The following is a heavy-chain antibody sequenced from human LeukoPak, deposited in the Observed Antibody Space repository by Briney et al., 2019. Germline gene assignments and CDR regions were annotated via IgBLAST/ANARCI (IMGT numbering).Heavy chain of an antibody. CDR2: VWFDGSND. CDR1: GFTFSSYT. D-gene: IGHD2-2*01. CDR3: ARTRFCGNSGCYFYMDV. Sequence: GGSLRLSCAVSGFTFSSYTVHWVRQAPGKGLEWVAVVWFDGSNDYYADSVKGRFTISRDNSKNTLYLHMNTLRAEDTAVYYCARTRFCGNSGCYFYMDVWGKGTRVIVSS. V-gene: IGHV3-30*04. J-gene: IGHJ6*03.